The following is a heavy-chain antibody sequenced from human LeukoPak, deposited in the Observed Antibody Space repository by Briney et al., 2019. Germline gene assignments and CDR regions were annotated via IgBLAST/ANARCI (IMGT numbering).Heavy chain of an antibody. V-gene: IGHV3-30*03. CDR1: GFTFSSYG. J-gene: IGHJ4*02. D-gene: IGHD6-13*01. CDR2: ISYDGSNK. Sequence: PGRSLRLSCAASGFTFSSYGMHWVRQAPGKGLEWVAVISYDGSNKYYADSVKGRFTISRGNSKNTLYLQMNSLRAEDTAVYYCHVAAAGTAFDYWGQGTLVTVSS. CDR3: HVAAAGTAFDY.